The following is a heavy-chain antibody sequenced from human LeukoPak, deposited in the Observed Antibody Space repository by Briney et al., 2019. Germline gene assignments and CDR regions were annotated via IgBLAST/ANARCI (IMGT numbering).Heavy chain of an antibody. J-gene: IGHJ4*02. D-gene: IGHD6-13*01. CDR2: IKQDGSEK. V-gene: IGHV3-7*02. Sequence: GGSLRLSCAASGFTFRSYWMSWVRQAPGKGLEWVANIKQDGSEKYYVDSVKGRFTISRDNAKNSLYLQMNSLRAEDTAVYYCASFIRQQLVHTDFDYWGQGTLVTVFS. CDR3: ASFIRQQLVHTDFDY. CDR1: GFTFRSYW.